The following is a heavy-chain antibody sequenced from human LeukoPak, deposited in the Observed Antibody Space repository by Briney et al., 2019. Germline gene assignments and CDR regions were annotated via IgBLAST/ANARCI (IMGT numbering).Heavy chain of an antibody. Sequence: PGGSLRLSCAASGFTFSSYAMSWVRQAQGKGLEWVSAISSSGSTIYYADSVKGRFTISRDNAKNSLYLQMNSLRAEDTAVYYCARAALRAAAGTGDYWGQGTLVTVSS. CDR3: ARAALRAAAGTGDY. D-gene: IGHD6-13*01. J-gene: IGHJ4*02. CDR2: ISSSGSTI. V-gene: IGHV3-21*04. CDR1: GFTFSSYA.